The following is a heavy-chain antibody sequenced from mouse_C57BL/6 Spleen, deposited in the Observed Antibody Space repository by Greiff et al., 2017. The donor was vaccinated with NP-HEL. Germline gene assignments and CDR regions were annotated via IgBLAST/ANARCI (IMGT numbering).Heavy chain of an antibody. V-gene: IGHV5-9-1*02. CDR2: ISSGGDYI. J-gene: IGHJ1*03. CDR1: GFTFSSYA. Sequence: EVQLVESGEGLVKPGGSLKLSCAASGFTFSSYAMSWVRQTPEKRLEWVAYISSGGDYIYYADTVKGPFTISRDNARNTLYLQMSSLKSEDTAMYYCTRDCYGSSYWYFDVWGTGTTVTVSS. CDR3: TRDCYGSSYWYFDV. D-gene: IGHD1-1*01.